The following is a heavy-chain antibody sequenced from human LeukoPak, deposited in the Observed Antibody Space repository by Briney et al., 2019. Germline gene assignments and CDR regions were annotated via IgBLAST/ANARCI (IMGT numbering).Heavy chain of an antibody. Sequence: GRSLRLSCAASGFTFSSYSMHWVRQAPGKGLEWVAVIWYDGSNKYYADSVKGRFTISRDNSKNTLYLQMNSLRAEDTAVYYCARSFGVVIPAYFDYWGQGTLVTVSS. D-gene: IGHD3-3*01. V-gene: IGHV3-33*01. CDR3: ARSFGVVIPAYFDY. CDR2: IWYDGSNK. J-gene: IGHJ4*02. CDR1: GFTFSSYS.